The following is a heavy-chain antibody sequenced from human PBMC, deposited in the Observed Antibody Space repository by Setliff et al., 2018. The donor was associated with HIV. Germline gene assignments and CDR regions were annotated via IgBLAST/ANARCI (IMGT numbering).Heavy chain of an antibody. CDR3: VREGEYFDTIGHYLVRRFFDL. J-gene: IGHJ3*01. D-gene: IGHD3-9*01. CDR2: IQYDESNK. V-gene: IGHV3-30*02. Sequence: PGGSLRLSCAVSGLTFSRYGFHWVRQVPGKGLDWVTFIQYDESNKYYGDSVRGRFTISRDNSKNTLYLQMNSLRGEDTAVYYCVREGEYFDTIGHYLVRRFFDLWGQGTMVTVSS. CDR1: GLTFSRYG.